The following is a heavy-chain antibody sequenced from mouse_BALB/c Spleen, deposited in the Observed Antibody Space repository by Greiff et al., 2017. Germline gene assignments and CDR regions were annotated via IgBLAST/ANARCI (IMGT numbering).Heavy chain of an antibody. V-gene: IGHV5-4*02. CDR1: GFTFSDYY. J-gene: IGHJ4*01. CDR3: ARVGLPLAMDY. Sequence: EVQVVESGGGLVKPGGSLKLSCAASGFTFSDYYMYWVRQTPEKRLEWVATISDGGSYTYYPDSVKGRFTISRDNAKNNLYLQMSSLKSEDTAMYYCARVGLPLAMDYWGQGTSVTVSS. D-gene: IGHD2-4*01. CDR2: ISDGGSYT.